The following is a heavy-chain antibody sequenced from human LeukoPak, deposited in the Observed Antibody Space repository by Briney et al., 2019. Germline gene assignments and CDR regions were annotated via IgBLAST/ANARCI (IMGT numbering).Heavy chain of an antibody. CDR3: ARDPGGDYDSSGYYYYYYGMDV. CDR1: GGSISSYY. J-gene: IGHJ6*02. D-gene: IGHD3-22*01. Sequence: PSETLSLTCTVSGGSISSYYWGWIRQPPGKGLEWIGWIYYSGSTNYNPSLKSRVTISVDTSKNQFSLKLSSVTAADTAVYYCARDPGGDYDSSGYYYYYYGMDVWGQGTTVTVSS. V-gene: IGHV4-59*01. CDR2: IYYSGST.